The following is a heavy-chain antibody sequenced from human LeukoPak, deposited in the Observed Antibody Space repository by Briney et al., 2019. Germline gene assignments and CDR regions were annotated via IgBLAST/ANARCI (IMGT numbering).Heavy chain of an antibody. CDR2: ISAYNGNT. CDR1: GYTFTSYG. CDR3: ARYEQWLGY. J-gene: IGHJ4*02. Sequence: ASVKVSCKASGYTFTSYGISWVRQAPGQGLEWMGWISAYNGNTDYAQKFQGRVTMTTDTSTNTAYMDLRSLRSDDTAVYYCARYEQWLGYWGQGTLVTVSS. V-gene: IGHV1-18*01. D-gene: IGHD6-19*01.